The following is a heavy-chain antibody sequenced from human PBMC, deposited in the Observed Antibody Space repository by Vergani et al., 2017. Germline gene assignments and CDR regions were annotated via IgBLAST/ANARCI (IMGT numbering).Heavy chain of an antibody. V-gene: IGHV4-34*01. CDR1: GGSFSGYS. CDR2: INHSGST. J-gene: IGHJ3*01. Sequence: QVQLQQWGAGLLKPSETLSLTCAVYGGSFSGYSWSWIRQPPGKGLEWIGEINHSGSTNYNPSLKSRVTISVDTSKNQFSLKLSSVTAADTAVYYCARDNKQLRPRAFDLWGQGTMVTVSS. CDR3: ARDNKQLRPRAFDL. D-gene: IGHD4-23*01.